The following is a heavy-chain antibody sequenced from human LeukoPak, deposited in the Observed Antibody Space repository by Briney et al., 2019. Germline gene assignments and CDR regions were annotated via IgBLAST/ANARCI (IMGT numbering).Heavy chain of an antibody. CDR1: GFTVSSNY. J-gene: IGHJ4*02. D-gene: IGHD6-13*01. CDR2: IYSGGST. Sequence: GGSLRLSCAASGFTVSSNYMSWVRQAPGKGLEWVSVIYSGGSTYYADSVKGRFTISRDNSKNTLYLQMNSLRAEDTAVYYCARDNSGGSSSWYGYWGQGTLVTVSS. V-gene: IGHV3-66*01. CDR3: ARDNSGGSSSWYGY.